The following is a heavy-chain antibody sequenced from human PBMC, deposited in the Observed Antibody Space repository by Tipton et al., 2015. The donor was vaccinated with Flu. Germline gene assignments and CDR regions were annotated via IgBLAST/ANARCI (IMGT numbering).Heavy chain of an antibody. CDR3: ARRVTYYNGAGSYYSYYDGMGV. V-gene: IGHV4-59*08. CDR2: INYSGST. J-gene: IGHJ6*02. Sequence: LRLSCTVSGGSISSYYWSWIRQPPGKGLEWIGYINYSGSTNYNPSLKSRVTISVDTSKNQFSLKLSSVTAADTAVYYCARRVTYYNGAGSYYSYYDGMGVWGQGTTVTVSS. D-gene: IGHD3-10*01. CDR1: GGSISSYY.